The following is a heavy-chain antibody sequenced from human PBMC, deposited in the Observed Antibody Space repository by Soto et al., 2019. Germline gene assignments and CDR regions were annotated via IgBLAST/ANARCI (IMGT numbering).Heavy chain of an antibody. D-gene: IGHD6-19*01. CDR1: GFTFSSYG. V-gene: IGHV3-33*01. J-gene: IGHJ6*02. CDR3: ARERQWRYITYYYYSMDV. CDR2: IWYDGSNK. Sequence: QVQLVESGGGVVQPGRSLRLSCAASGFTFSSYGMHWVRQAPGKGLEWVAVIWYDGSNKYYAESVKGRFTISRDNSKYSRYLQMNSLRAEDAAVYYCARERQWRYITYYYYSMDVWGQGTTVTVSS.